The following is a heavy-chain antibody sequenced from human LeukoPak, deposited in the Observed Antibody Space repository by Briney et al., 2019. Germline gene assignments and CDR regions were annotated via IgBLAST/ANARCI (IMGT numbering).Heavy chain of an antibody. D-gene: IGHD2-2*01. V-gene: IGHV1-8*03. CDR3: ARGPIVVVPAAMRLQDAL. Sequence: ASVKVSCKASGYTFTSYDINWVRQATGQGLEWMGWMNPNSGNTGYAQKFQGRVTITRNTSISTAYMELSSLRSEDTAVYYCARGPIVVVPAAMRLQDALWGQGTLVTVSS. CDR2: MNPNSGNT. J-gene: IGHJ4*02. CDR1: GYTFTSYD.